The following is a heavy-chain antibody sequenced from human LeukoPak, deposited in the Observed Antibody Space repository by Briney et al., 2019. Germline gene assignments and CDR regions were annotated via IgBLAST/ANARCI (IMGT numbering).Heavy chain of an antibody. CDR2: INGNGGTT. CDR3: ARTLSGSYRDC. J-gene: IGHJ4*02. V-gene: IGHV3-23*01. D-gene: IGHD1-26*01. Sequence: GGSLRLSCAASGFTFSTYAMSWVRQAPGKGLEWVSSINGNGGTTYYADSVKGRFTISRDNSKNTLYLQMNSLRADDTAVFYCARTLSGSYRDCWGQGTLVTVSS. CDR1: GFTFSTYA.